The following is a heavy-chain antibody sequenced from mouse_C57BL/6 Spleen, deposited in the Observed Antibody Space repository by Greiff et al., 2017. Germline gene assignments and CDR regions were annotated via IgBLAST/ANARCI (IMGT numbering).Heavy chain of an antibody. J-gene: IGHJ2*01. CDR2: IDPSDSYT. V-gene: IGHV1-69*01. CDR1: GYTFTSYW. Sequence: QVQLQQSGAELVMPGASVKLSCKASGYTFTSYWMHWVKQRPGQGLEWIGEIDPSDSYTNYNQKFKGKSTLTVDKSSSTAYMQLSSLTSEDSAVYYCAREAWADYWGQGTTLTVSS. CDR3: AREAWADY. D-gene: IGHD4-1*01.